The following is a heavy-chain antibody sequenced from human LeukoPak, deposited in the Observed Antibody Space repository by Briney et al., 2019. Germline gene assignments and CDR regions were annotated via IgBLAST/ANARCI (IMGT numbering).Heavy chain of an antibody. Sequence: SETLSLTCTVSGGSISSYYWSWIRQPPGKGLEWIGYIYYSGSTNYNPSLKSRVTISVDTPKNQFSLKLSSVTAADTAVYYCASAEQPRPGAFDIWGQGTMVTVSS. V-gene: IGHV4-59*01. CDR2: IYYSGST. J-gene: IGHJ3*02. D-gene: IGHD6-13*01. CDR1: GGSISSYY. CDR3: ASAEQPRPGAFDI.